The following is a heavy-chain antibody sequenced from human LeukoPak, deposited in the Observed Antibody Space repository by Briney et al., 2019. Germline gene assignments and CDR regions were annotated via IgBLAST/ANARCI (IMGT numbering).Heavy chain of an antibody. CDR3: AREKDYYGSGSYYY. D-gene: IGHD3-10*01. CDR1: GYTFTSYG. CDR2: IIPILGIA. J-gene: IGHJ4*02. V-gene: IGHV1-69*04. Sequence: ASVKVSCKASGYTFTSYGISWVRQAPGQGLEWMGRIIPILGIANYAQKFQGRVTITADKSTSTAYMELSSLRSEDTAVYYCAREKDYYGSGSYYYWGQGTLVTVSS.